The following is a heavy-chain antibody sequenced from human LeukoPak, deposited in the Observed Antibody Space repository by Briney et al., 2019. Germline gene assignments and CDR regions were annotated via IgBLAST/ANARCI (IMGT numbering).Heavy chain of an antibody. CDR3: ARDADEGYNWNAIDY. V-gene: IGHV1-18*04. Sequence: GASVKVSCKASGYTFTSYFMHWVRQAPGQGLEWMGWISAYNGNTNYAQKLQGRVTMTTDTSTSTAYMELRSLRSDDTAVYYCARDADEGYNWNAIDYWGQGTLVTVSS. J-gene: IGHJ4*02. CDR1: GYTFTSYF. CDR2: ISAYNGNT. D-gene: IGHD1-20*01.